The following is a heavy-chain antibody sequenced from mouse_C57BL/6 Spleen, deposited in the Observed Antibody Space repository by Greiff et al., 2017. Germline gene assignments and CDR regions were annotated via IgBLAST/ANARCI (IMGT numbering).Heavy chain of an antibody. D-gene: IGHD2-12*01. CDR2: ISNGGGST. CDR3: ARDLRRGAMDY. Sequence: VQLKESGGGLVQPGGSLKLSCAASGFTFSDYYMYWVRQTPEKRLEWVAYISNGGGSTYYPDTVKGRFTISRDNAKNTLYLQMSRLKSEDTAMYYCARDLRRGAMDYWGQGTSVTVSS. CDR1: GFTFSDYY. V-gene: IGHV5-12*01. J-gene: IGHJ4*01.